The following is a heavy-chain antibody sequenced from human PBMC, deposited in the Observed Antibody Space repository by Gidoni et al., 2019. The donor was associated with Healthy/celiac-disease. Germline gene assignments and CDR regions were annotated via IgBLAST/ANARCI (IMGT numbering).Heavy chain of an antibody. J-gene: IGHJ3*02. V-gene: IGHV4-34*01. CDR3: ARGLTGTPRISAFDI. D-gene: IGHD1-20*01. CDR2: INHSGST. CDR1: GGSFSGYY. Sequence: QVQLQQWGAGLLKPSETLSLTCAVYGGSFSGYYWSWIRQPPGKGLEWIGEINHSGSTNYNPSIKSRVTISVDTSKNQFSLKLSSVTAADTAVYYCARGLTGTPRISAFDIWGQGTMVTVSS.